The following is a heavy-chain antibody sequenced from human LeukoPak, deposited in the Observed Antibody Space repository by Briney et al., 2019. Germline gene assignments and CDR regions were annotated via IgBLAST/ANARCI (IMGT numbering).Heavy chain of an antibody. J-gene: IGHJ5*02. CDR1: GGSITSPYYY. V-gene: IGHV4-39*01. CDR2: IYYSGST. Sequence: SETLSLTGTLTGGSITSPYYYWGWIRQPPGKGLEWFGSIYYSGSTYYNPSLESRVTISVDTSKNHFSLKLGSVTAADTAMYYCARHGTDLSIVVIPVAVRWFDPWGQGTLVTVSS. D-gene: IGHD2-2*01. CDR3: ARHGTDLSIVVIPVAVRWFDP.